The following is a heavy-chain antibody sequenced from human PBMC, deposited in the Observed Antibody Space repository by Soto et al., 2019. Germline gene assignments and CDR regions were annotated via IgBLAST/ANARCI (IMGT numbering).Heavy chain of an antibody. CDR3: AKDPAGYCSSSSCYNQYFHH. V-gene: IGHV3-30*18. CDR1: GFTFGSYG. Sequence: GGSLRLSCVVSGFTFGSYGMHWVRQAPGKGLEWVAVISYDGSEKYNADSVKGRFTISRDNSKNTLYLQMNSLRVEDTALYYCAKDPAGYCSSSSCYNQYFHHWGRGTLVTVSA. CDR2: ISYDGSEK. J-gene: IGHJ1*01. D-gene: IGHD2-2*02.